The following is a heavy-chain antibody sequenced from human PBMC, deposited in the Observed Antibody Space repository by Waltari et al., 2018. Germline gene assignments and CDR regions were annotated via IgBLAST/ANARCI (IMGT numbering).Heavy chain of an antibody. J-gene: IGHJ3*02. V-gene: IGHV4-4*02. CDR2: IYHSGST. CDR3: ATLSFKYYYDSRTNAFDI. D-gene: IGHD3-22*01. CDR1: GGSISSSNW. Sequence: QVQLQESGPGLVKPSGTLSLTCAVSGGSISSSNWWSWVRQPPGKGLEWIGEIYHSGSTNYNPSLKSRVTISVDKSKNQFSRKLSSVTAADTAVYYCATLSFKYYYDSRTNAFDIWGQGTMVTVSS.